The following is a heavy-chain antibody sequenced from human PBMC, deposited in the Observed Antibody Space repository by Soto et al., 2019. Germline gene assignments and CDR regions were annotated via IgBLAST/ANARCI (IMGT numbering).Heavy chain of an antibody. D-gene: IGHD1-26*01. CDR1: GFTFDDYA. V-gene: IGHV3-9*01. Sequence: SLRLSCAASGFTFDDYAMHWVRQAPGKGLEWVSGISWNSGSIGYADSVKGRFTISRDNAKNSLYLQMNSLRAEDTALYYCAKDSGSYYVYAFDIWGQGTMVTVSS. J-gene: IGHJ3*02. CDR2: ISWNSGSI. CDR3: AKDSGSYYVYAFDI.